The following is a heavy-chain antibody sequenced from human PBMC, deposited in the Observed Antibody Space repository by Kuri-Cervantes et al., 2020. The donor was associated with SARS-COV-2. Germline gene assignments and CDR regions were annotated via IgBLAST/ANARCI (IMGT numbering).Heavy chain of an antibody. CDR1: GFTFTNYW. J-gene: IGHJ4*02. CDR2: INLDGSIT. D-gene: IGHD3-16*01. V-gene: IGHV3-74*01. Sequence: GGSLRLSCAASGFTFTNYWMHWGRQAPNKGLVWVSSINLDGSITNYADSVKGRFTISRDNAKNTVFLQMNSLRVEDTALYYCARDLRESPDYWGQGTLVTVSS. CDR3: ARDLRESPDY.